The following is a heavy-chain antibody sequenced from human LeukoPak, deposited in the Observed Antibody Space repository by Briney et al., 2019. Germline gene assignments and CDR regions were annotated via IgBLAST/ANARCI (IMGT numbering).Heavy chain of an antibody. Sequence: GGSLRLSCAASGFAFSSYAMSWVRQAPGKGLEWVSAISGSDGSTYYADSVKGRFTISRDNSKNTLYLQMNSLRAEDTAVYYCAKDRVGATGAYWGQGTLVTVSS. CDR2: ISGSDGST. CDR1: GFAFSSYA. V-gene: IGHV3-23*01. J-gene: IGHJ4*02. D-gene: IGHD1-26*01. CDR3: AKDRVGATGAY.